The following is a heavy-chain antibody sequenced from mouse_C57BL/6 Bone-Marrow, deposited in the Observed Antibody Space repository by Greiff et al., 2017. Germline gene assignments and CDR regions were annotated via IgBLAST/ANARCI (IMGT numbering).Heavy chain of an antibody. D-gene: IGHD1-1*01. V-gene: IGHV1-64*01. CDR1: GYTFTSYW. Sequence: LQQPGAELVKPGASVKLSCKASGYTFTSYWMHWVKQRPGQGLEWIGMIHPNSGSINYNEKFKSKATLTVDKSSSTAYMQLSSLTSEDSAVYYCPYGFYAMDYWGQGTSVTVSS. CDR3: PYGFYAMDY. J-gene: IGHJ4*01. CDR2: IHPNSGSI.